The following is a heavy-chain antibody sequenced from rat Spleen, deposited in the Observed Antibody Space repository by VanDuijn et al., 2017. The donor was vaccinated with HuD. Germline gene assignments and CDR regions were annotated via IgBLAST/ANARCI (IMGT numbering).Heavy chain of an antibody. CDR3: ARGGGIDY. V-gene: IGHV5-22*01. CDR1: GFTFSDYN. J-gene: IGHJ3*01. Sequence: EVQLVESGGGLVQPGRSLKLSCAASGFTFSDYNMAWVRQAPKKGLEWVATISYEGNTAFYGDSMKGRFTISRDNAKSTLYLQISSLRSEDTATYYCARGGGIDYWGQGTLVTVSS. CDR2: ISYEGNTA. D-gene: IGHD1-11*01.